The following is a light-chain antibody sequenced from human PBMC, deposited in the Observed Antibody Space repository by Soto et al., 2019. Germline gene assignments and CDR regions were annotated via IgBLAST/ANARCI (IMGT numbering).Light chain of an antibody. CDR2: GAS. V-gene: IGKV3-15*01. J-gene: IGKJ4*01. CDR3: QQYNNWPPLT. Sequence: ETETTQSPATLSVSPGERVILSCRTSQSVTTNVAWYQQKPGRAPRLLIYGASIRATGIPARFSGSGSGTDFTLTISGLQSEDFAVYYCQQYNNWPPLTFGGGTRVEIK. CDR1: QSVTTN.